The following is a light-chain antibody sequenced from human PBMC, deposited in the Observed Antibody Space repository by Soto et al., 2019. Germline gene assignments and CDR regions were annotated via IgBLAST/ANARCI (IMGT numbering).Light chain of an antibody. CDR1: QGIGSW. J-gene: IGKJ4*01. Sequence: DIQMTQSPSSVSASVGDRVTITCRASQGIGSWLAWYQQKPGKAPKLLIYGASNLQSGVPSRFSGSGSGTDFTPTISSLQAEDFGRNYCQQANSFPLTFGGGTKVDIK. V-gene: IGKV1-12*01. CDR3: QQANSFPLT. CDR2: GAS.